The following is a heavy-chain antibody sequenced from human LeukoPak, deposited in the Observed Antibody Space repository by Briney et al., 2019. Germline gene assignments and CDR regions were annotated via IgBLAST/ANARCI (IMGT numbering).Heavy chain of an antibody. D-gene: IGHD6-6*01. V-gene: IGHV1-2*02. CDR2: INPNSGGT. CDR3: ARTLIAAPVEY. Sequence: ASVKVSCKASGYTFTGYYMHWVRQAPGQGLEWMGWINPNSGGTSYAQKFQGRVTMTRDTSISTAYMELSRLRSDDTAVYYCARTLIAAPVEYWGQGALVTVSS. CDR1: GYTFTGYY. J-gene: IGHJ4*02.